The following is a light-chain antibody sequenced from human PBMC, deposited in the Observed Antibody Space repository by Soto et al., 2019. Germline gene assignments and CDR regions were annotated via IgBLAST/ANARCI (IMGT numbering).Light chain of an antibody. J-gene: IGKJ5*01. Sequence: LTQWPGALSSAAGKTSTLSCRASQSLINFVAWYQNKNGKPPRLLIYDASKRATGIPTRLSGSGHGTDLTITISSIPDEDFDAYYCQQRSNCTDAFGHGTRLEIK. V-gene: IGKV3-11*01. CDR2: DAS. CDR1: QSLINF. CDR3: QQRSNCTDA.